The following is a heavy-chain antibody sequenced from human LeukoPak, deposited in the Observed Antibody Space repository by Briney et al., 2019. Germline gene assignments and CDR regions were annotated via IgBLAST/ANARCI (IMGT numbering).Heavy chain of an antibody. J-gene: IGHJ6*03. D-gene: IGHD6-6*01. Sequence: GGSLRLSCAASGFTFSSYAMSWVRQAPGKGLEWVSAISGSGGSTYYADSVKGRFTISRDNSKNTLYLQMNGLRAEDTAVYYCAKGTAARPIYYYYMDVWGKGTTVTVSS. V-gene: IGHV3-23*01. CDR1: GFTFSSYA. CDR3: AKGTAARPIYYYYMDV. CDR2: ISGSGGST.